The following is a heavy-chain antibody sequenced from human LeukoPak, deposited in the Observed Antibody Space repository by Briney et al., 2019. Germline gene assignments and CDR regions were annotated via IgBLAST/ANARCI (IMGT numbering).Heavy chain of an antibody. CDR2: ISYDGSDK. J-gene: IGHJ6*02. CDR1: GFTFSSFD. Sequence: GGSLRLSCAASGFTFSSFDMHWVRQAPGKGLAWVAVISYDGSDKYYADSVKGRFTMSRDNSKDTLYVQMNSLRVDDTAVYYCAKGFSYYYYYGMDVWGQGTTVTV. CDR3: AKGFSYYYYYGMDV. D-gene: IGHD3-10*01. V-gene: IGHV3-30*18.